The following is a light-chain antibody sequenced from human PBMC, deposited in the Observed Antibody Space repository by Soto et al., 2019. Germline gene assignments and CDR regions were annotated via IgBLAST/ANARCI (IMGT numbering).Light chain of an antibody. CDR1: QTVSSNF. V-gene: IGKV3-20*01. J-gene: IGKJ1*01. CDR2: GAS. Sequence: ELVLTQSPGTLSLAPAETASLSCTVSQTVSSNFLAWYQQRPAQAPRLLIHGASTRATGLTDRFSGSVSGTDFTLIISGLEPEDFAVYYCQQYGTSPATFGQGTKVEIK. CDR3: QQYGTSPAT.